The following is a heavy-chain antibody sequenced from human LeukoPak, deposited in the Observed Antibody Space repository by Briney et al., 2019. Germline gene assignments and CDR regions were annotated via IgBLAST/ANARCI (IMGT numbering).Heavy chain of an antibody. J-gene: IGHJ4*02. V-gene: IGHV3-23*01. CDR1: GFTFSSYA. CDR3: AKDDYDFWSGYYGSGPFDY. D-gene: IGHD3-3*01. CDR2: ISGSGGST. Sequence: GGSLRLSCAASGFTFSSYAMSWVRQAPGKGLEWVSAISGSGGSTYYADSVKGRFTISRDNSKNTLYLQMNSLRAEDTAVYYCAKDDYDFWSGYYGSGPFDYWGQGTLVTVSS.